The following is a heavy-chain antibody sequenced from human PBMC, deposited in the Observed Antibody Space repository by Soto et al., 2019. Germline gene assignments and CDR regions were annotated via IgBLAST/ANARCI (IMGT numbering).Heavy chain of an antibody. CDR3: AKDHVYYDSSGHPDY. D-gene: IGHD3-22*01. CDR2: ISGSGGST. J-gene: IGHJ4*02. V-gene: IGHV3-23*01. Sequence: EVQLLESGGGLVQPGGSWRLSLAASGLTFSSIPLSWVRQPPGKGLEWFSAISGSGGSTYYADSVKGRFTISRDNSKNTLYLQMNSLRAEDTAVYYCAKDHVYYDSSGHPDYWGQGTLVTVSS. CDR1: GLTFSSIP.